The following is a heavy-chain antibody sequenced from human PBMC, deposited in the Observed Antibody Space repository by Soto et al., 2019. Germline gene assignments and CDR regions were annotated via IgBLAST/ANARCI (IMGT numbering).Heavy chain of an antibody. CDR3: AKDQGIAASHGID. V-gene: IGHV3-30*18. CDR1: GFTFNNYG. CDR2: ISNDGRDK. D-gene: IGHD6-25*01. J-gene: IGHJ3*01. Sequence: QVQLVESGGGVVQPGRSLRLSCAASGFTFNNYGMHWVRQAPGKGLEWVATISNDGRDKYYAHSVRGRLTISRDNSKNTVYLQMNSLRDEDTAVYYCAKDQGIAASHGIDWGQGTMVTVSS.